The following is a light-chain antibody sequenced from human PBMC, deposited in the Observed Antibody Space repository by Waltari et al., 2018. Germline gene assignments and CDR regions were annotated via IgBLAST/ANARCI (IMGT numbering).Light chain of an antibody. CDR2: AAS. CDR1: QGISSY. Sequence: AIRITQSPSSRSASTGDRVTITCRASQGISSYLAWYQQKPGKAPKLLIYAASTLQSGVPSRFSGSGSGTDFTLTISCLQSEDFATYYCQQYYSYPRTFGQGTKVEIK. CDR3: QQYYSYPRT. J-gene: IGKJ1*01. V-gene: IGKV1-8*01.